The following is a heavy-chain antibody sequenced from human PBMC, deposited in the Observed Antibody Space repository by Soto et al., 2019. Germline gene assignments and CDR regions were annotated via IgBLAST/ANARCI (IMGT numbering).Heavy chain of an antibody. D-gene: IGHD2-2*01. Sequence: QVQLQESGPGLVKPSETLSLTCTVSGGSISSYYWSWIRQPPGKGLEWIGYIYYSGSTNYNPSLKSRVTISVDTYKNQFSLKLSSVTAADTAVYYCARTPKYCSSTSCYNWFDPWGQGTLVTVSS. CDR3: ARTPKYCSSTSCYNWFDP. J-gene: IGHJ5*02. CDR2: IYYSGST. V-gene: IGHV4-59*01. CDR1: GGSISSYY.